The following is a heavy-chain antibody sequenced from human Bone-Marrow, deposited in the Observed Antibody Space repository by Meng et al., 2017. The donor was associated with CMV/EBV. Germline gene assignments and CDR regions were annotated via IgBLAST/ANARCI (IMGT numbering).Heavy chain of an antibody. Sequence: GGSLRLSCAASGFTFDDDAMHWVRQAPGKGLEWVAVISYDGSNKYYADSVKGRSTISRDNSKNTLYLQMNSLRAEDTAVYYCARDRRTTVTTIFYYYYGMDVWGQGTTVTVSS. J-gene: IGHJ6*02. CDR2: ISYDGSNK. CDR3: ARDRRTTVTTIFYYYYGMDV. V-gene: IGHV3-30-3*01. CDR1: GFTFDDDA. D-gene: IGHD4-11*01.